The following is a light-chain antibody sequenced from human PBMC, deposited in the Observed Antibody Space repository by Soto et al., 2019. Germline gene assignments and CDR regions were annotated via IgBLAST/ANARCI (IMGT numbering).Light chain of an antibody. V-gene: IGLV2-8*01. J-gene: IGLJ1*01. CDR1: SSDVGAYDY. CDR2: GIN. CDR3: SSFAGSNNFPYV. Sequence: QSVLTQPPSASGPPGQSVTISCTGTSSDVGAYDYVSWYQQHPGKAPKLMIYGINKRPSGVPDRFSASKSGNTASLTVSGLKAEDEADYYCSSFAGSNNFPYVFGTGTKVTVL.